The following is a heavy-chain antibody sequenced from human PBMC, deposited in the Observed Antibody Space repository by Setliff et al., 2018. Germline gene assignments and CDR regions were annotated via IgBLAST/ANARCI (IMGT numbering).Heavy chain of an antibody. D-gene: IGHD6-19*01. Sequence: ASVKVSCKASGGTFNTYGISWVRLAPGQGLEWMGRVIPLFGTTNYAQKFQDRVAISADESTSTAYMELRSLRSEDTAVYYCVRVTSGRLDFDYWGQGTPVTVSS. CDR1: GGTFNTYG. J-gene: IGHJ4*02. V-gene: IGHV1-69*13. CDR2: VIPLFGTT. CDR3: VRVTSGRLDFDY.